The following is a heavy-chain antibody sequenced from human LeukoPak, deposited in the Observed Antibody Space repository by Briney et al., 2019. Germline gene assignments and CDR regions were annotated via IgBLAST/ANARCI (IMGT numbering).Heavy chain of an antibody. D-gene: IGHD3-22*01. Sequence: SETLSLTCSVSGGSISSSYWSWIRQPPGKGLEWIGYIYYSGSTNYNPSLMSRVTISVDMSKNQFSLMLSSVTAADTAVYYCAREGYYDSSGYLNHNAFDIWGQGTTVTVSS. V-gene: IGHV4-59*01. CDR2: IYYSGST. CDR3: AREGYYDSSGYLNHNAFDI. J-gene: IGHJ3*02. CDR1: GGSISSSY.